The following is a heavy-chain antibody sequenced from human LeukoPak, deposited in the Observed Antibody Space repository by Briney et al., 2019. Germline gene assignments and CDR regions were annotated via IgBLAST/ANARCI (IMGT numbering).Heavy chain of an antibody. CDR3: AKRSYDYVWGSYRPDPRDAFDI. D-gene: IGHD3-16*02. Sequence: GGSLRLSCAASGFTFSSYAMSWVRQAPGKGLEWVSAISGSGGSTYYADSVKGRFTISRDNSKNTLYLQMNSLRAEDTAVYYCAKRSYDYVWGSYRPDPRDAFDIWGQGTLVTVSS. CDR2: ISGSGGST. J-gene: IGHJ3*02. V-gene: IGHV3-23*01. CDR1: GFTFSSYA.